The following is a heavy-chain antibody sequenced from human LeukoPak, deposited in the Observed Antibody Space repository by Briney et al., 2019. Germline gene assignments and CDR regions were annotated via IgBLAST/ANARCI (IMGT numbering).Heavy chain of an antibody. J-gene: IGHJ4*02. Sequence: GGSLRLSCAASGFTFSSYWMSWVRQAPGKGLEWVANIKQDGSEKYYVDSVKGRFTISRDNAKNSLYLQMNSLRAEDTAVYYCARGRGKRWLQLPDYWGQGTLVTVSS. CDR1: GFTFSSYW. CDR2: IKQDGSEK. D-gene: IGHD5-24*01. V-gene: IGHV3-7*01. CDR3: ARGRGKRWLQLPDY.